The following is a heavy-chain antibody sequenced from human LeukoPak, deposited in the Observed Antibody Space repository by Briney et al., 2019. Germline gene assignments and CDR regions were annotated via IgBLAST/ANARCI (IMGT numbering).Heavy chain of an antibody. CDR2: ISAYNGNT. CDR3: ASHSSSSKDYYYYMDV. D-gene: IGHD6-6*01. Sequence: ASVKVSCKASGGTFTSYGISWARQAPGQGLEWMGWISAYNGNTNYAQKLQGRVTMTTDTSTSTAYMELRSLRSDDTAVYYCASHSSSSKDYYYYMDVWGKGTTVTVSS. J-gene: IGHJ6*03. CDR1: GGTFTSYG. V-gene: IGHV1-18*01.